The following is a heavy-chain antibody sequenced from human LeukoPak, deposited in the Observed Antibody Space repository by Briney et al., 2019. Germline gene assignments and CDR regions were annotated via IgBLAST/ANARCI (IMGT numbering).Heavy chain of an antibody. D-gene: IGHD3-3*01. J-gene: IGHJ5*02. CDR3: ARLHFDFWSGYGAHP. CDR1: GGSMSSYY. CDR2: IYYSGST. V-gene: IGHV4-59*01. Sequence: PSETLSLTCTVSGGSMSSYYWSWIRQPPGKGLEWIGFIYYSGSTNYNPSLKSRVIISVDTSKNQFSLKLSSVTAADTAVYYCARLHFDFWSGYGAHPWGQGTLVTVSS.